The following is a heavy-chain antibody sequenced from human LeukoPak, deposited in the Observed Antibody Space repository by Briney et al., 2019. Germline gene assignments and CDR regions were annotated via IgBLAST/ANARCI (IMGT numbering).Heavy chain of an antibody. J-gene: IGHJ4*02. Sequence: GASVKVSCKASGYTFTGYYMHWVRQAPGQGLEWMGWINPNSGGTNYAQKFQGRVTMTRDTSISTVYMDLRSLRSDDTAVYYCARDIATVQHQDWGQGTLVTVSS. D-gene: IGHD1-1*01. CDR2: INPNSGGT. V-gene: IGHV1-2*02. CDR1: GYTFTGYY. CDR3: ARDIATVQHQD.